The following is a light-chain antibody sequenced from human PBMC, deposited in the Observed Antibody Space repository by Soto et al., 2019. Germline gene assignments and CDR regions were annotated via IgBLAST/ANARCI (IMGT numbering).Light chain of an antibody. J-gene: IGKJ1*01. CDR2: GAS. Sequence: EIVMTQSQATLSVSPGEGATLSCRASPTVSSNLAWYQQVPGQAPRLLIYGASTRSTGVPARFSGSGSGTEFTLTISRLQSEDFAVYYCQQYNNWPRTFGQGTKVEVK. CDR3: QQYNNWPRT. CDR1: PTVSSN. V-gene: IGKV3-15*01.